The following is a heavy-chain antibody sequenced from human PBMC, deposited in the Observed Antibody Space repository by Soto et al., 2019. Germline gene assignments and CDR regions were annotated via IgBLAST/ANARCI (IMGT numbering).Heavy chain of an antibody. CDR2: INPNSGGT. Sequence: ASVKVSCKASGYTFTVNYMHWVRQAPGQGLEWMGWINPNSGGTNYAQKFQGWVTMTRDTSISTAYMELSRLRSDDTAVYYCARGYYYDSSGYYSYYYGMDVWGQGTTVTVSS. V-gene: IGHV1-2*04. J-gene: IGHJ6*02. CDR1: GYTFTVNY. D-gene: IGHD3-22*01. CDR3: ARGYYYDSSGYYSYYYGMDV.